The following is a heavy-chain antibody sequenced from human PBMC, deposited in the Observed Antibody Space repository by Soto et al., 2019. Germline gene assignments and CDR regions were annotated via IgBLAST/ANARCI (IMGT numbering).Heavy chain of an antibody. J-gene: IGHJ3*02. Sequence: GGSLRLSCAASGCTFISYAMIWVRQAPGKGLEWVSAISGSGGSTYYADSVKGRFTISRDNSKNTLYLQMNSLRAEDTAVYYCAKNDYIWGSYLAAFDIWGQGTMVTVSS. D-gene: IGHD3-16*02. CDR3: AKNDYIWGSYLAAFDI. CDR2: ISGSGGST. CDR1: GCTFISYA. V-gene: IGHV3-23*01.